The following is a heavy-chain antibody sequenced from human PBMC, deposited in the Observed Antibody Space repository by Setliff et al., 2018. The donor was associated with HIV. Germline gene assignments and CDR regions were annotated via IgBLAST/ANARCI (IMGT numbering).Heavy chain of an antibody. Sequence: ASVKVSCKASGYTFTNYGICWVRQAPGHGLEWMGWISPYNGRTENDDKVQGRVTMTTDASTNTAYMEVRNLTSDDTAVYYCARGRGSQSYYYLDVWGKGTTVTSP. J-gene: IGHJ6*03. CDR2: ISPYNGRT. CDR3: ARGRGSQSYYYLDV. CDR1: GYTFTNYG. D-gene: IGHD3-10*01. V-gene: IGHV1-18*01.